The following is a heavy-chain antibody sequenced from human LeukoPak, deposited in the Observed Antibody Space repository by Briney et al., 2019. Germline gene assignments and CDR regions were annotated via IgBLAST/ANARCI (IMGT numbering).Heavy chain of an antibody. CDR1: GYTFTGYY. Sequence: ASVKVSCKASGYTFTGYYMHWVRQAPGQGLEWMGWISTYNGNTNYAQKLQGRVTMTTDTSTSTAYMELRSLRSDDTAVYYCARTTEGGYIGYFYYYYMDVWGKGTTVTISS. CDR2: ISTYNGNT. V-gene: IGHV1-18*04. CDR3: ARTTEGGYIGYFYYYYMDV. J-gene: IGHJ6*03. D-gene: IGHD5-18*01.